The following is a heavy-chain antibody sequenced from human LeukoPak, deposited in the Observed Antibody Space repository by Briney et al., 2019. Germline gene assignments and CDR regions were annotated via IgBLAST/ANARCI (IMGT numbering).Heavy chain of an antibody. CDR1: GGSVSSGSYY. J-gene: IGHJ6*03. CDR2: IYYSGST. V-gene: IGHV4-61*01. Sequence: SETLSLTCTVSGGSVSSGSYYWSWIRQPPGKGLEWIGYIYYSGSTNYNPSLKSRVTISVDTSKIQFSLKLRSVTAADTAVYYCARVRDSSGYHYYYYYMDVWGKGTTVTVSS. D-gene: IGHD3-22*01. CDR3: ARVRDSSGYHYYYYYMDV.